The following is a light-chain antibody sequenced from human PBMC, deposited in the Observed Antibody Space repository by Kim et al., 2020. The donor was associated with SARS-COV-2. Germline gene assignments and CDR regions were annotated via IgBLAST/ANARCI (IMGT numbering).Light chain of an antibody. CDR2: GAS. V-gene: IGKV3-20*01. CDR3: QQYGSSPPDT. Sequence: SAGEGATLTCRASQSVSSSYLAWYQQKPGQAPRLLIYGASSRATGIPDRFSGSGSGTDFTLTISRLEPEDVAVYYCQQYGSSPPDTFGQGTKLEI. CDR1: QSVSSSY. J-gene: IGKJ2*01.